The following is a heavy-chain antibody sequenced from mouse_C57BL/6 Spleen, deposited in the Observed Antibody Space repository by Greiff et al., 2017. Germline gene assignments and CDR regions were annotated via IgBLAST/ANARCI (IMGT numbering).Heavy chain of an antibody. D-gene: IGHD4-1*01. Sequence: LVESGPELVKPGASVKISCKASGYAFSSSWMNWVKQRPGKGLEWIGRIYPGDGDTNYNGKFKGKATLTADKSSSTAYMQLSSLTSEDSAVYFCARSVTGMGFDYWGQGTTLTVSS. CDR3: ARSVTGMGFDY. V-gene: IGHV1-82*01. CDR2: IYPGDGDT. J-gene: IGHJ2*01. CDR1: GYAFSSSW.